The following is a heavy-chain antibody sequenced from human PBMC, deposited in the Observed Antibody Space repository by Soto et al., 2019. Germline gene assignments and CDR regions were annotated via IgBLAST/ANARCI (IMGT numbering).Heavy chain of an antibody. D-gene: IGHD3-9*01. J-gene: IGHJ3*02. CDR1: VCSLSRSTSY. CDR3: ARQGYYDILTGYNDAFDI. CDR2: IYYSGST. V-gene: IGHV4-39*01. Sequence: SETLCLSFTVSVCSLSRSTSYWVRLRLHPGKGLEWIGSIYYSGSTYYNPSLKSRVTISVDTSKNQFSLKLSSVTAADTAVYYCARQGYYDILTGYNDAFDIWGQGTMVT.